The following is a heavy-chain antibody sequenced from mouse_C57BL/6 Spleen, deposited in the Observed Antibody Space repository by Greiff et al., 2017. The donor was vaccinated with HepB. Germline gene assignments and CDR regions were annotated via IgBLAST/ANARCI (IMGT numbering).Heavy chain of an antibody. CDR1: GYTFTDYE. CDR2: IDPETGGT. CDR3: TRSVITTVDYYFDY. Sequence: VKVVESGAELVRPGASVTLSCKASGYTFTDYEMHWVKQTPVHGLEWIGAIDPETGGTAYNQKFKGKAILTADKSSSTAYMELRSLTSEDSAVYYCTRSVITTVDYYFDYWGQGTTLTVSS. J-gene: IGHJ2*01. D-gene: IGHD1-1*01. V-gene: IGHV1-15*01.